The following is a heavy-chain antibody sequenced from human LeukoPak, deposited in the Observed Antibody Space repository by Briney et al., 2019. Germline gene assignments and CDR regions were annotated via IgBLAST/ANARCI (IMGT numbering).Heavy chain of an antibody. CDR2: IIPIFGTA. J-gene: IGHJ4*02. D-gene: IGHD6-13*01. CDR3: ASTPLAAAGDYYFDY. CDR1: GGTFSSYA. Sequence: APVKVSCKASGGTFSSYAISWVRQAPGQGLEWMGGIIPIFGTANYAQKFQGRVTITADESTSTAYMELSSLRSEDTAVYYCASTPLAAAGDYYFDYWGQGTLVTVSS. V-gene: IGHV1-69*13.